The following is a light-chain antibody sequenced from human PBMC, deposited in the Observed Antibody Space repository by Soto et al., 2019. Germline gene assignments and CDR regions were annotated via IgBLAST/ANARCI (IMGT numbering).Light chain of an antibody. CDR2: DVS. CDR1: SSDIGGYNY. CDR3: CSYAGSYTYV. Sequence: QSALTQPRSVSGSPGQAVTISCTGTSSDIGGYNYVCWYQQHPGKAPKLMIYDVSKRPSGVPDRFSGSKSGNTASLTISGLQAEDAADYYCCSYAGSYTYVFGTGTKLTVL. V-gene: IGLV2-11*01. J-gene: IGLJ1*01.